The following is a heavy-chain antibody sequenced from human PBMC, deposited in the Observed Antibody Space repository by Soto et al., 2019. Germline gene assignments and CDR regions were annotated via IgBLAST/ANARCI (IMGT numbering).Heavy chain of an antibody. V-gene: IGHV3-11*01. CDR1: GFTFSDDY. CDR2: ISSRSTTI. D-gene: IGHD2-2*01. CDR3: VRDRGPLPLFGHPVLHDH. J-gene: IGHJ4*02. Sequence: GGSLRLSCAASGFTFSDDYMTWIRQVPGKGLEWISYISSRSTTIYYADSVEGRFTISRDNAKNSLYLQMNSLRVEDTAVYYCVRDRGPLPLFGHPVLHDHWGQGTMVTVSS.